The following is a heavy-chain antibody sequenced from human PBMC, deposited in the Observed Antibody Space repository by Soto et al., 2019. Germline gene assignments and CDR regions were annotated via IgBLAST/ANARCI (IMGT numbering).Heavy chain of an antibody. CDR1: GFSFSGYV. CDR3: AREDESSGYAGTFHH. J-gene: IGHJ1*01. Sequence: VLLVESGGDVVEPGRSLRLSCAASGFSFSGYVFHWVRQAPGKGLEWVALISHDGNKQYADSVKDRFTISRDNSQNKLNLEMNSLRAEDTALYYCAREDESSGYAGTFHHWGQGTLVTVAP. V-gene: IGHV3-30-3*01. CDR2: ISHDGNK. D-gene: IGHD3-22*01.